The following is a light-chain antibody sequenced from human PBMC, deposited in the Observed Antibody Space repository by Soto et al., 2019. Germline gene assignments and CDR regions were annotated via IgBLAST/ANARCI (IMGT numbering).Light chain of an antibody. CDR3: QQYYSYPQIT. CDR1: QGISSY. CDR2: AAS. J-gene: IGKJ5*01. Sequence: AIRMTQSPSSLSASTGDRVTITCRASQGISSYLAWYQQKPGEAPKLLIYAASTLQSGVPSRFSGSGSGTDFTLTISCLQSEDFATYYCQQYYSYPQITFGQGTRLEIK. V-gene: IGKV1-8*01.